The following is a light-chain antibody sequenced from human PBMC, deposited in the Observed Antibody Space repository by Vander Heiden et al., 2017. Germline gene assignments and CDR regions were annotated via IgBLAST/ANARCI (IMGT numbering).Light chain of an antibody. CDR2: NEN. Sequence: SYDLPQPPSVAVSPGQTARITCSGDALPKLYAYWYHHKPGQAPVVLIYNENERPSGIPERFSGSRSGTTVTLTISGVQAEDEADYYCQSADSSGTYVVFGGGTKLTVL. J-gene: IGLJ2*01. CDR1: ALPKLY. V-gene: IGLV3-25*03. CDR3: QSADSSGTYVV.